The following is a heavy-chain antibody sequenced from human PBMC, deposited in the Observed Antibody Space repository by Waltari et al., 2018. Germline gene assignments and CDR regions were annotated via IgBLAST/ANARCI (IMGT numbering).Heavy chain of an antibody. D-gene: IGHD3-22*01. J-gene: IGHJ3*02. Sequence: QVQLVQSGAEVKKPGASVTVSCTVSGYTLPALSMHWVRQAPGKGLEWMGGFDPEDGETIYAQKFQGRVTMTEDTSTDTAYMELSSLRSEDTAVYYCATVVIASSDDAFDIWGQGTMVTVSS. CDR1: GYTLPALS. CDR2: FDPEDGET. V-gene: IGHV1-24*01. CDR3: ATVVIASSDDAFDI.